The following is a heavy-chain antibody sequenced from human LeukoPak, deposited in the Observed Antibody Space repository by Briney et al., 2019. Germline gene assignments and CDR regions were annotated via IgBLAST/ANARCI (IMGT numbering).Heavy chain of an antibody. Sequence: GGSLRLSCAASGFTFSSYAMSWVRPAPRKGLEWVSAISGSGGSTYYADSLKGWFTISRDNSKATLYLQMESRRAEDTAVYSCAKVGNVWVILDAFDIWGQGTMVTVSS. CDR3: AKVGNVWVILDAFDI. CDR1: GFTFSSYA. D-gene: IGHD2-21*01. V-gene: IGHV3-23*01. J-gene: IGHJ3*02. CDR2: ISGSGGST.